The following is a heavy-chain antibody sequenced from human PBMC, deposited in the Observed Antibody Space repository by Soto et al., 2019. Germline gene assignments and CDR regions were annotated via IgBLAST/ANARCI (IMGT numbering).Heavy chain of an antibody. J-gene: IGHJ4*02. CDR3: ARGLCAGSCPAEFDY. CDR2: ISYDGSNK. D-gene: IGHD2-15*01. Sequence: GGSLRLSCAASGFTFSSYAMHWVRQAPGKGLEWVAVISYDGSNKYYADSVKGRFTISRDNSKNTLYLQMNNLRAEDTAVYYCARGLCAGSCPAEFDYWGQGTLVTVSS. CDR1: GFTFSSYA. V-gene: IGHV3-30-3*01.